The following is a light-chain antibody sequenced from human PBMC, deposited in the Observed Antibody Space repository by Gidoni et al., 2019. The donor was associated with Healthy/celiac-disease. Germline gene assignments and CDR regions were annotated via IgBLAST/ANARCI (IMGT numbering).Light chain of an antibody. CDR2: AAS. V-gene: IGKV1-39*01. Sequence: DIKMTKSSSSLSASVGDRVTITCRASQSISSYLNWYQQKPGKAPKLLIYAASSLQSGVPSRFSGSGSGTDFTLTISSLQPEDFATYYCQQTYSTPLTFGGGTKVEIK. CDR1: QSISSY. J-gene: IGKJ4*01. CDR3: QQTYSTPLT.